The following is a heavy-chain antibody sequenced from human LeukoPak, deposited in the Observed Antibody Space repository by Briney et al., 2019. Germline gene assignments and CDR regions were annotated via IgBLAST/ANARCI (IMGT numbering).Heavy chain of an antibody. Sequence: GGSLRLSCAASGFTFSSYAMHWVRQAPGKGLEWVAVISYDGSNKYYADSVKGRFTISRDNSKNTLYLQMNSLRAEDTAVYYCARDSVGGSSWYGFFDYWGQGTLVTVSS. V-gene: IGHV3-30*04. CDR3: ARDSVGGSSWYGFFDY. D-gene: IGHD6-13*01. CDR1: GFTFSSYA. CDR2: ISYDGSNK. J-gene: IGHJ4*02.